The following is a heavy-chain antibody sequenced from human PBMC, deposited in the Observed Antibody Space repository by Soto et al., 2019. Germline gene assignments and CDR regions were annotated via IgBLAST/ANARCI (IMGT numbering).Heavy chain of an antibody. J-gene: IGHJ6*02. CDR3: ARAGKYYYGSGSPYYYGMDV. V-gene: IGHV1-18*04. D-gene: IGHD3-10*01. Sequence: QVQLVQSGAEVKKPGASVKVSCKASGYTFTSYGVSWVRQAPGQGLEWMGWISGYNGNTNYAQKLQGRVTMTTDTSTSTDYMELRSLRSDDTAVYYCARAGKYYYGSGSPYYYGMDVWGQRITVTVSS. CDR1: GYTFTSYG. CDR2: ISGYNGNT.